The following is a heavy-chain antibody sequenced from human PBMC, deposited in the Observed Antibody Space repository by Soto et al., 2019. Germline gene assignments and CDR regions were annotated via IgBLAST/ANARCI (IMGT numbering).Heavy chain of an antibody. CDR3: AKGGSNDFWSGPYYYYYYMDV. V-gene: IGHV3-23*01. J-gene: IGHJ6*03. CDR1: GFTFSSYA. D-gene: IGHD3-3*01. Sequence: SGGSLRLSCAASGFTFSSYAMSWVRQAPGKGLEWVSAISGSGGSTYYADSVKGRFTISRDNSKNTLYLQMNSLRAEDTAVYYCAKGGSNDFWSGPYYYYYYMDVWGKGTTVTVSS. CDR2: ISGSGGST.